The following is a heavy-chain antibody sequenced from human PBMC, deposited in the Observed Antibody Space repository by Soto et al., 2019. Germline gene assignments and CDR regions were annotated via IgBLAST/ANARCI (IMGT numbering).Heavy chain of an antibody. J-gene: IGHJ5*02. D-gene: IGHD2-21*02. CDR2: IYYSGST. CDR3: ATHPSDFWFDP. Sequence: QLQLQESGPGLVKPSETLSLICTVSGGSISSSSYFWGWIRQPPGKGLEWIGSIYYSGSTSYNPPRKSRVTVSVDTSKNQFSLKLSSVTAADTAVYYCATHPSDFWFDPRGQGTLVTVSS. CDR1: GGSISSSSYF. V-gene: IGHV4-39*01.